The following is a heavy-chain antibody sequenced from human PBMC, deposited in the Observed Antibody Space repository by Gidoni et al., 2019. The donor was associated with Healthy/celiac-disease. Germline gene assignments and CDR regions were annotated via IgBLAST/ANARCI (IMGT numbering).Heavy chain of an antibody. CDR2: IWYDGSNK. J-gene: IGHJ4*02. CDR1: GFTFSIYG. CDR3: ARERSPYYDFWSGYASFDY. D-gene: IGHD3-3*01. Sequence: QVQLVESGGGVVQPGMSLRLSCAASGFTFSIYGMHWVRQAPGKGLEWVAVIWYDGSNKYYADSVKGRFTISRDNSKNTLYLQMNSLRAEDTAVYYCARERSPYYDFWSGYASFDYWGQGTLVTVSS. V-gene: IGHV3-33*01.